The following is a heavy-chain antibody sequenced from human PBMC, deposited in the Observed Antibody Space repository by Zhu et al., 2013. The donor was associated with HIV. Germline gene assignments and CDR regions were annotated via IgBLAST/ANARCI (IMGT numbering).Heavy chain of an antibody. Sequence: QVQLMQSGADLKKPGDSVTVSCQTSGYTFTAYYVNWMRQAPGQGPEWIGRINPYNSDTEYGHVFQKRVTLTRDTSIRTAFLDLRRLTSNDTAVYYCARDRAAWVVPAAKYFQHWGQGTLVTVSS. J-gene: IGHJ1*01. CDR1: GYTFTAYY. D-gene: IGHD2-2*01. CDR2: INPYNSDT. V-gene: IGHV1-2*06. CDR3: ARDRAAWVVPAAKYFQH.